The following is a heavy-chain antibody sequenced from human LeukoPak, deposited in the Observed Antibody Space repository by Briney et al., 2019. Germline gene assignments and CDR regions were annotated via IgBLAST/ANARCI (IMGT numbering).Heavy chain of an antibody. CDR1: GFTFSNYW. V-gene: IGHV3-7*01. D-gene: IGHD6-19*01. CDR3: ARDPSSGWYLKGWFDP. J-gene: IGHJ5*02. CDR2: INQDGSLK. Sequence: GGSLRLSCGASGFTFSNYWMSWVRQAPGKGLEWVASINQDGSLKNDVDSLEGRFTISRDNAKNSLYLQMNSLRAEDTAVYYCARDPSSGWYLKGWFDPWGQGTLVTVSS.